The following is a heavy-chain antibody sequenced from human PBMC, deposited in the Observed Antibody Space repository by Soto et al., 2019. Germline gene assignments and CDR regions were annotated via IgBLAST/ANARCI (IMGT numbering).Heavy chain of an antibody. V-gene: IGHV3-48*03. D-gene: IGHD4-17*01. CDR2: ISSSGSTI. CDR1: GFTFSGYE. Sequence: PGGSLRLSCAASGFTFSGYEMNWVRQAPGKGLEWVSYISSSGSTIYYADSVKGRFTISRDNAKNSLYLQMNSLRAEDTALYYCAKVTSNHYYYGMDVWGQGTTVTVSS. J-gene: IGHJ6*02. CDR3: AKVTSNHYYYGMDV.